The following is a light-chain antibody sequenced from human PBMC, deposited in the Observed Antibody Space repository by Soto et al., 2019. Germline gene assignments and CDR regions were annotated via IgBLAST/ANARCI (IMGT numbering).Light chain of an antibody. CDR1: QSVSSN. CDR2: GAS. J-gene: IGKJ1*01. Sequence: EIVMTQSPATLSVSPGERATLSCRASQSVSSNLAWYQQKPGQAPSLLIYGASTRATGTPARFSGSGSGTDFTLTISSLQPEDFATYYCLQDYNYPRTFGQGTKVDIK. CDR3: LQDYNYPRT. V-gene: IGKV3-15*01.